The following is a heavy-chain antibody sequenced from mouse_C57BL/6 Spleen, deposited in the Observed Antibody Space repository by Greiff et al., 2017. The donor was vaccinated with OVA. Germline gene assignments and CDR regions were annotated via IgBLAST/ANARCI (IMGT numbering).Heavy chain of an antibody. CDR3: ARHNDYDWFAY. CDR1: GFTFSSYG. CDR2: ISSGGSYT. D-gene: IGHD2-4*01. Sequence: EVQRVESGGDLVKPGGSLKLSCAASGFTFSSYGMSWVRQTPDKRLEWVATISSGGSYTYYPDSVKGRFTISRDNAKNTLYLQRSSLKSEDTAMYYCARHNDYDWFAYWGQGTLVTVSA. V-gene: IGHV5-6*01. J-gene: IGHJ3*01.